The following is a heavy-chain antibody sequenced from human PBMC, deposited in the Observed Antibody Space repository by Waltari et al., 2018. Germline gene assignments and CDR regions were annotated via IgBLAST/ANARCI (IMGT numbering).Heavy chain of an antibody. CDR2: IYHSGST. CDR3: ARAYYDILTGYERKDWFDP. D-gene: IGHD3-9*01. Sequence: QVQLQESGPGLVKPSGTLSLTCAVSGGSIRSSNWWSWVRQPPGKGLEWIGEIYHSGSTNYNPSLKSRVTISVDKSKNQFSLKLSSVTAADTAVYYCARAYYDILTGYERKDWFDPWGQGTLVTVSS. J-gene: IGHJ5*02. V-gene: IGHV4-4*02. CDR1: GGSIRSSNW.